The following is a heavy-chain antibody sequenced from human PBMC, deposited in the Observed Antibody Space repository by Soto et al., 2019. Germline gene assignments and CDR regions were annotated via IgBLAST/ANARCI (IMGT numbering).Heavy chain of an antibody. CDR2: IWYDGSNK. V-gene: IGHV3-33*01. D-gene: IGHD6-6*01. CDR1: GFTFSSDG. J-gene: IGHJ6*02. CDR3: ARVIAARPEVRYGMDV. Sequence: QVQLVESGGSVVQPGRSLRLSCAASGFTFSSDGMHWVRQAPGKGLEWVAVIWYDGSNKYYADSVKGRFTISRDNSKNTLYLQMNSLSAEDTAVYHCARVIAARPEVRYGMDVWGQGTTVTVSS.